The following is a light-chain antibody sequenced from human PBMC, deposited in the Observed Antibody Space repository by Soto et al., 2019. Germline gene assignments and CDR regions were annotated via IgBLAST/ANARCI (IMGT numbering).Light chain of an antibody. CDR3: QQRSNWPRAIT. J-gene: IGKJ5*01. CDR1: LNVNSY. V-gene: IGKV3-11*01. Sequence: VLTQSPATLSLSPGERATLSCRASLNVNSYLAWYQQKPGQAPRLLIYDASNRAAGIPARFSGSGSGTDFTLTISSLEPEDFAVYYCQQRSNWPRAITFGQGTRLEIK. CDR2: DAS.